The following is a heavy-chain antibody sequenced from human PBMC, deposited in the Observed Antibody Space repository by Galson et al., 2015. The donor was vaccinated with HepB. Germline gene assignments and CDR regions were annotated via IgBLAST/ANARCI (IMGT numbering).Heavy chain of an antibody. CDR1: GYTFTSYY. CDR2: INPSGGST. D-gene: IGHD1-1*01. Sequence: SVKVSCKASGYTFTSYYMHWVRQAPGQGLEWMGIINPSGGSTSYAQKFQGRVTMTRDTSTSTVYMELSSLRSEDTAVYYCAREGSSNTRGEGYNWFDPWGQGTLVTVSS. CDR3: AREGSSNTRGEGYNWFDP. V-gene: IGHV1-46*01. J-gene: IGHJ5*02.